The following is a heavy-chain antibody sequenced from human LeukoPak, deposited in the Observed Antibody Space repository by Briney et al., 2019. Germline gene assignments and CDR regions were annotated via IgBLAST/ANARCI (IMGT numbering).Heavy chain of an antibody. CDR3: ARFQGWGDELDI. J-gene: IGHJ3*02. Sequence: SVKVSCKLSGDTLTNYGISWVRQAPGQGLEWMGRIIHILGSPKYVQKFQGRVTMTTDESTSTAYMELSSLTSADTAMYFCARFQGWGDELDIWGQGTMVIVSS. CDR2: IIHILGSP. D-gene: IGHD6-19*01. CDR1: GDTLTNYG. V-gene: IGHV1-69*11.